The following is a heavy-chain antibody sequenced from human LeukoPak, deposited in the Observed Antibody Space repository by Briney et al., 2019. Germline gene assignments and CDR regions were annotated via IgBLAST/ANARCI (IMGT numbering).Heavy chain of an antibody. CDR1: GYSFTYYW. CDR3: ARQRYGMDTTRDAFDI. Sequence: GESLKISCKGSGYSFTYYWIGWVRQMPGKGLEWMGLIYPGDSDTKYSPSFQDQVTISADRSINTAYPQWSSLKASDTAMFYCARQRYGMDTTRDAFDIWGQGTMVTVSS. V-gene: IGHV5-51*01. CDR2: IYPGDSDT. J-gene: IGHJ3*02. D-gene: IGHD1-1*01.